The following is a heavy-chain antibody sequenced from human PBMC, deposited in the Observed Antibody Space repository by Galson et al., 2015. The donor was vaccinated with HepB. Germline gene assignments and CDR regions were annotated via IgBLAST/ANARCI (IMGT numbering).Heavy chain of an antibody. J-gene: IGHJ6*03. CDR3: ARAPDTNGRLYYYHMDV. CDR1: GFTFSNYA. Sequence: SLRLSCAASGFTFSNYAMHWVRQAPGKGLEWVTFISYHGNNDYYVDSVKGRFTISRDNSQNTLYLQMNGLRVEDTAVYYCARAPDTNGRLYYYHMDVWGKGTTVTVSS. D-gene: IGHD1-1*01. CDR2: ISYHGNND. V-gene: IGHV3-30-3*01.